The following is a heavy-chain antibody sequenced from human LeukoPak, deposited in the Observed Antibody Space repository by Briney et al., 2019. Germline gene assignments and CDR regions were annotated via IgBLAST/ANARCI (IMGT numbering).Heavy chain of an antibody. V-gene: IGHV4-59*01. CDR3: ARGHGYLDY. CDR1: GFTISSYA. CDR2: IYYSGST. D-gene: IGHD5-24*01. Sequence: GSLRLSCSASGFTISSYAMQWVRQPPGKGLEWIGSIYYSGSTNYNPSLKSRVTISVDTSKNQFSLKLSSVTAADTAVYYCARGHGYLDYWGQGTLVTVSS. J-gene: IGHJ4*02.